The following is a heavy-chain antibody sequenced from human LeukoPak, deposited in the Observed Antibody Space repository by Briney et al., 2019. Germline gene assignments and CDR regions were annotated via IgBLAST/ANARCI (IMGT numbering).Heavy chain of an antibody. CDR2: INHSGST. Sequence: SETLSLTCAVYGGSFSGYYWSWIRQPPGKGPEWIGEINHSGSTNYNPSLKSRVTISVDTSKNQFSLKLSSVTAADTAVYYCARAGPTIDYWGQGTLVTVSS. J-gene: IGHJ4*02. CDR3: ARAGPTIDY. V-gene: IGHV4-34*01. D-gene: IGHD1-1*01. CDR1: GGSFSGYY.